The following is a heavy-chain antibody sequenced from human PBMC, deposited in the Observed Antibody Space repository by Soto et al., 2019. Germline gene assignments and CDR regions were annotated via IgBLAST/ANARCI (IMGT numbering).Heavy chain of an antibody. Sequence: EVQLLESGGGLVQPGGSLSLSCAASGFTFNNYAMTWVRQAPGNGLEWVSTISGSDDSTYYADSVKGRLTIASDNAKHALYLQMSSLRAEVTALYYCVKDWTGDTCPCMDVWGQGTTVTVSS. J-gene: IGHJ6*01. CDR1: GFTFNNYA. CDR3: VKDWTGDTCPCMDV. D-gene: IGHD2-8*02. CDR2: ISGSDDST. V-gene: IGHV3-23*01.